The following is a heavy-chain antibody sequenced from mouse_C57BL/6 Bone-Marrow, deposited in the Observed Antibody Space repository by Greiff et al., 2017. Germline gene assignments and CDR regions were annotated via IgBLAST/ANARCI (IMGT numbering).Heavy chain of an antibody. CDR1: EYEFPSHD. Sequence: EVKLVESGGGLVQPGESLKLSCESNEYEFPSHDMSWVRKTPEKRLELVAAITSDGGSTYYPDTMERRFIISRDNTKKTLYLQMSSLRSEDTALYYCARQRLPCYCSTHYYAMDYWGQGTSVTVSS. V-gene: IGHV5-2*01. J-gene: IGHJ4*01. CDR2: ITSDGGST. CDR3: ARQRLPCYCSTHYYAMDY. D-gene: IGHD1-1*01.